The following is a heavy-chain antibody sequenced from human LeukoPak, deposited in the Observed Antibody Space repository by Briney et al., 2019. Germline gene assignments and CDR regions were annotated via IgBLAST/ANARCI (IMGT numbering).Heavy chain of an antibody. J-gene: IGHJ5*02. Sequence: GASVKVSCKASGYTFTSYDINWVRQAPGQGLEWMGWMNPNSGNTGYAQKFQGRVTMTRDMSTSTVYMELSSLTSEDTAVYYCARSPFGGNSLNWFDPWGQGTLVTVSS. V-gene: IGHV1-8*02. CDR3: ARSPFGGNSLNWFDP. CDR2: MNPNSGNT. D-gene: IGHD4-23*01. CDR1: GYTFTSYD.